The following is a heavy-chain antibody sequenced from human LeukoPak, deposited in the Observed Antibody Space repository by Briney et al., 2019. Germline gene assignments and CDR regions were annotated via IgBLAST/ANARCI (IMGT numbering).Heavy chain of an antibody. J-gene: IGHJ3*02. CDR3: SRWLLPANAFDI. CDR2: ISGSGGST. Sequence: GGSLGLSCAASGFTFSSYAMSWVRQAPGKGLEWVSAISGSGGSTYYADSVKGRFTISKDNSKNTLYLQMNSLRAEDTAVYYCSRWLLPANAFDIWGQGTMVTVSS. D-gene: IGHD2-15*01. CDR1: GFTFSSYA. V-gene: IGHV3-23*01.